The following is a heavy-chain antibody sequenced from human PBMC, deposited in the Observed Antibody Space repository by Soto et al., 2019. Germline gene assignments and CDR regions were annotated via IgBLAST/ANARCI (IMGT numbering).Heavy chain of an antibody. CDR1: GFTFSSHT. CDR3: ARDLEPLIAAALYGMDV. Sequence: GGSLRLSCAASGFTFSSHTMNWVRQAPGKGLEWVSYITATSSTKHYAASVKGRFTISRDNAKNSLYLQMDSLRAEDTAVYYCARDLEPLIAAALYGMDVWGQGTTVTVSS. V-gene: IGHV3-48*01. J-gene: IGHJ6*02. D-gene: IGHD6-13*01. CDR2: ITATSSTK.